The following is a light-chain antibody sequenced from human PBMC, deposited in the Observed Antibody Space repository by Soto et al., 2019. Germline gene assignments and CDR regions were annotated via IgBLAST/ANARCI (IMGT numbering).Light chain of an antibody. J-gene: IGLJ2*01. CDR1: SSDVGDYHY. CDR3: SSYTTSSTVL. CDR2: DVS. V-gene: IGLV2-14*03. Sequence: QSALTQPASVSGSPGQSITIPCTGTSSDVGDYHYVSWYQQHPGKAPKLMIYDVSYRPSGVSNRFAGSKSGDTASLTISGLQAEDEADHYCSSYTTSSTVLFGGGTKVTVL.